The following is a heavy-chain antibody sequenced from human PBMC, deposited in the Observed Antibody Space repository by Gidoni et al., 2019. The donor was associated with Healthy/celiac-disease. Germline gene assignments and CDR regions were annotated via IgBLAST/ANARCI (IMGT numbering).Heavy chain of an antibody. Sequence: FTFSSYAMSWVRQAPGKGLEWVSAISGSGGSTYYTDSVKGRFTISRDNSKNTLYLQMNSLRAEDTAVYYCAKGWSSNCSGGSCIFLFDYWGQGTLVTVSS. V-gene: IGHV3-23*01. D-gene: IGHD2-15*01. CDR1: FTFSSYA. CDR3: AKGWSSNCSGGSCIFLFDY. J-gene: IGHJ4*02. CDR2: ISGSGGST.